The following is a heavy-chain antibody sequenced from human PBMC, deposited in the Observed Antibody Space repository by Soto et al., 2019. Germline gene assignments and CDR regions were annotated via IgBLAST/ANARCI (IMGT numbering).Heavy chain of an antibody. CDR1: GYTFTTYW. D-gene: IGHD2-2*01. CDR3: AGHTGLGPMPFEY. V-gene: IGHV5-10-1*01. CDR2: IDPGNSYT. Sequence: GESLKISCKVSGYTFTTYWITWVRQTPGKGLEWMGRIDPGNSYTSYNPSFEGHVTLSADMSISTAYLQLSGLKALDTAMYYCAGHTGLGPMPFEYWGQGTLVTVSS. J-gene: IGHJ4*02.